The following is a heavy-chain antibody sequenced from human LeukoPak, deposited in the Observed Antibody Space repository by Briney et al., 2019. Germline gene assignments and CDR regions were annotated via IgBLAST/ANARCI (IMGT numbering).Heavy chain of an antibody. V-gene: IGHV3-30*18. D-gene: IGHD1-26*01. Sequence: PGGSLRLSCAASGFTFSSYGMHWVRQAPGKGLEWVALISFDGSNQYYADSVKGRFTISRDNSMNTLYLQMNSLRAEDTAVYYCAKPPEVGATVGYFDYWGQGTLVTVSS. CDR1: GFTFSSYG. CDR3: AKPPEVGATVGYFDY. CDR2: ISFDGSNQ. J-gene: IGHJ4*02.